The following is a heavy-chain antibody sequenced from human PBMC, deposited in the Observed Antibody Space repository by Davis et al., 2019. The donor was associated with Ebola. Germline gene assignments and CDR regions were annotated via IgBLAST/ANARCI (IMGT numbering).Heavy chain of an antibody. CDR2: ISSSGSTI. Sequence: GEFLKISCAASGFTFSSYEMNWVRQAPGKGLEWVSYISSSGSTIYYADSVKGRFTISRDNAKNSLYLQMNSLRAEDTAVYYCARQWIQLWGDAFDIWGQGTMVTVSS. CDR3: ARQWIQLWGDAFDI. D-gene: IGHD5-18*01. CDR1: GFTFSSYE. V-gene: IGHV3-48*03. J-gene: IGHJ3*02.